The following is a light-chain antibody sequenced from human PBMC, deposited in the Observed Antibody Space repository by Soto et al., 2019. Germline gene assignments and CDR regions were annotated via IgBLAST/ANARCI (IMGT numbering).Light chain of an antibody. CDR1: SNDVGGDIY. Sequence: QSALTQPASVSGSPGQSITISCTATSNDVGGDIYVSWYQHHPGKAPKLMIFDVSNRPSGVSSRFSASKSANTASLTISGLQAEDEADYYCSSYTSSSTSFGGGTKVTVL. J-gene: IGLJ2*01. CDR2: DVS. V-gene: IGLV2-14*03. CDR3: SSYTSSSTS.